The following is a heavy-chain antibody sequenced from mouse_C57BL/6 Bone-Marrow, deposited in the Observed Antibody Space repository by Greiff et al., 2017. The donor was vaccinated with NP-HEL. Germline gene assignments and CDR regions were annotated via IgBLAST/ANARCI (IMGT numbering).Heavy chain of an antibody. Sequence: QVQLQQPGAELVKPGASVKLSCKASGYTFTSYWMHWVKQRPGQGLEWIGMIRPNSGSTNYNEKFKSKATLTVDKSSSTAYMQLSSLTSEDSAVYYCARSYGSSYDFDYWGQGTTLTVSS. CDR2: IRPNSGST. V-gene: IGHV1-64*01. CDR3: ARSYGSSYDFDY. CDR1: GYTFTSYW. J-gene: IGHJ2*01. D-gene: IGHD1-1*01.